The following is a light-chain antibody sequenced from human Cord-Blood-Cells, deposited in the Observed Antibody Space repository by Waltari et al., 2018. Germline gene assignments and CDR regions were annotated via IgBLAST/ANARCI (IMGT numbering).Light chain of an antibody. V-gene: IGLV2-14*01. Sequence: QSALTQPASVSASPGQSITISGTATSSSVGGYKYASCYQQHPCKAPKLMIYDVSNPPSGVSNRFSGSKSGNTAALTISGLQADDEADYYCSSYTSSSTWVFGGGTKLTVL. CDR3: SSYTSSSTWV. J-gene: IGLJ3*02. CDR2: DVS. CDR1: SSSVGGYKY.